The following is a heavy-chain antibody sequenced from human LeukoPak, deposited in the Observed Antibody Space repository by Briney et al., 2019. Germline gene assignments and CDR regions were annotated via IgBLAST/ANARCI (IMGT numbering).Heavy chain of an antibody. Sequence: ASVKVSCKASGYTFTGYYMHWVRQAPGQGLEWMGWINPNSGGTNYAQKFQGRVTMTRDTSISTAYMELSRLRSDDTAVYYCAREASGSYFNWFDPWGQGTLVTASS. CDR2: INPNSGGT. D-gene: IGHD1-26*01. CDR1: GYTFTGYY. V-gene: IGHV1-2*02. CDR3: AREASGSYFNWFDP. J-gene: IGHJ5*02.